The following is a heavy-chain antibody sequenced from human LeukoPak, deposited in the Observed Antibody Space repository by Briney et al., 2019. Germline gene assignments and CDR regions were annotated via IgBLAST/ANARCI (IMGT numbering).Heavy chain of an antibody. Sequence: GGSLRLSCAVSGFTFSSYSMNWVRQAPGKGLEWVSYISSSSSTIYYADSVKGRFTISRDNAKNSLYLQMNSLRDEDTAVYYCARELFSSDYIWGSYYHQFDYWGQGTLVTVSS. D-gene: IGHD3-16*01. CDR2: ISSSSSTI. J-gene: IGHJ4*02. V-gene: IGHV3-48*02. CDR3: ARELFSSDYIWGSYYHQFDY. CDR1: GFTFSSYS.